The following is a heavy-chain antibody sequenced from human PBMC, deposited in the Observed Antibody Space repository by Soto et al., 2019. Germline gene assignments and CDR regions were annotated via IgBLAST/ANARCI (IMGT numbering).Heavy chain of an antibody. J-gene: IGHJ4*02. CDR1: GFTFSSYG. V-gene: IGHV3-30*18. CDR2: ISYDGSNK. CDR3: AKDYYDFWSGPIDY. Sequence: GGSLRLSCAASGFTFSSYGMHWVRQAPGKGLEWVAVISYDGSNKYYADSVKGRFTISRDNSKNTLYLQMNSLRAEDTAVYYCAKDYYDFWSGPIDYWGQGTLVTVSS. D-gene: IGHD3-3*01.